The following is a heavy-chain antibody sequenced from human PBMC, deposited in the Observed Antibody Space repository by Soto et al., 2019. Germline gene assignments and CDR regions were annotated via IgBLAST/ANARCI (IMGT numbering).Heavy chain of an antibody. V-gene: IGHV4-31*03. CDR1: GGSISSGGYY. CDR2: IYYSGST. D-gene: IGHD3-10*01. Sequence: SETLSLTCTVSGGSISSGGYYWSWIRQHPGKGLEWIGYIYYSGSTYYNPSLKSRVTISVDTSKNQFSLKLSSVTAADTAVYYCARVMVRGVIREHSYYYTDVWGKGTTVTVSS. CDR3: ARVMVRGVIREHSYYYTDV. J-gene: IGHJ6*03.